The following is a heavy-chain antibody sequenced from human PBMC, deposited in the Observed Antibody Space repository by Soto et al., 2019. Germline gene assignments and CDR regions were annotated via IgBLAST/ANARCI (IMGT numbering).Heavy chain of an antibody. J-gene: IGHJ6*02. D-gene: IGHD3-3*01. CDR2: IYYSGST. V-gene: IGHV4-31*03. Sequence: TLSLTCTVSGGSISSGGYYWSWIRQHPGKGLEWIGYIYYSGSTYYNPSLKSRVTISVDTSKNQFSLKLSSVTAADTAVYYCARGIKVLRFLEGSMDVWGQGTTVTVSS. CDR3: ARGIKVLRFLEGSMDV. CDR1: GGSISSGGYY.